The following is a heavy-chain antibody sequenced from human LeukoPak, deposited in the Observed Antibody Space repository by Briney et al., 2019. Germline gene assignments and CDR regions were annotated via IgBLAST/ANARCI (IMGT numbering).Heavy chain of an antibody. D-gene: IGHD1-26*01. CDR3: ARSPGIVGATDAENFDY. J-gene: IGHJ4*02. Sequence: GASVKVPCKASGYTFTGYYMHWVRQAPGQGLEWMGWINPNSGGTNYAQKFQGRVTMTRDTSISTAYMELSRLRSDDTAVYYCARSPGIVGATDAENFDYWGQGTLVTVSS. V-gene: IGHV1-2*02. CDR2: INPNSGGT. CDR1: GYTFTGYY.